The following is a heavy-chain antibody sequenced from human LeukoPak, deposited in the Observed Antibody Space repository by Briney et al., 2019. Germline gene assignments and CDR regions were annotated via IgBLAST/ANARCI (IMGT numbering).Heavy chain of an antibody. CDR3: AKDYRAPVVPAAIDY. V-gene: IGHV3-23*01. J-gene: IGHJ4*02. CDR1: GFTFSSYA. D-gene: IGHD2-2*01. Sequence: PGGSLRLSCAASGFTFSSYAMSWVRQAPGKGLEWVSAISGSGGSTYYADSVKGRFTISRDNSKNTLYLQMNSLRAEDTAVYYCAKDYRAPVVPAAIDYWGQGTLVTVSS. CDR2: ISGSGGST.